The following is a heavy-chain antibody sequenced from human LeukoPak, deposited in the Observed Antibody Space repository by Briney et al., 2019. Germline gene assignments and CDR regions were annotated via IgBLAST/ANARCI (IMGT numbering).Heavy chain of an antibody. CDR1: GGSISSYY. D-gene: IGHD3-10*01. CDR2: IYTSGST. Sequence: PSETLSLTCTVSGGSISSYYWSWIRQPAGKGLEWIGRIYTSGSTNYNPSLKSRVTMSVDTSKNQFSLKLSSVTAADTAVYYCAGGDGSGSYYNEPSDYWGQGTLVTVSP. J-gene: IGHJ4*02. CDR3: AGGDGSGSYYNEPSDY. V-gene: IGHV4-4*07.